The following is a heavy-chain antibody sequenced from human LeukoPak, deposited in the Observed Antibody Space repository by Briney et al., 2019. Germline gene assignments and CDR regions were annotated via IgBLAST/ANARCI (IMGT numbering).Heavy chain of an antibody. J-gene: IGHJ3*02. CDR1: GDTFSSYA. V-gene: IGHV1-69*06. D-gene: IGHD2-2*01. CDR2: IIPIFGTA. Sequence: SVKVSCKASGDTFSSYAISWVRQAPGQGLEWMGGIIPIFGTANYAQKFQGRVTITADKSTSTAYMELSSLRSEDTAVYYCARGPPDCSSTSCYAFDAFDIWGQGTMVTVSS. CDR3: ARGPPDCSSTSCYAFDAFDI.